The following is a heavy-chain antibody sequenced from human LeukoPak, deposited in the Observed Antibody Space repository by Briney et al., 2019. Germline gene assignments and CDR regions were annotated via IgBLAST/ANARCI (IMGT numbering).Heavy chain of an antibody. CDR3: AREEGPYFDC. J-gene: IGHJ4*02. V-gene: IGHV3-20*04. CDR2: LNWNGDNT. Sequence: GGSLRLSCAASGFTFHDHGTSWVRQAPGKGLEWVSALNWNGDNTGYADSVKGRFTISRDNAKKSLYLQMNSLTAEDTAYYYCAREEGPYFDCWGQGTLVTVSS. CDR1: GFTFHDHG.